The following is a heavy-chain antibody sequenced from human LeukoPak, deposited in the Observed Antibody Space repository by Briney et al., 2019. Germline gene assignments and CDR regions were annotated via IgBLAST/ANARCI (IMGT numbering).Heavy chain of an antibody. V-gene: IGHV3-7*01. CDR2: IKQDGSEK. Sequence: GGSLRLSCAASGFTFSSYWMSWVRQAPGKGLEWVANIKQDGSEKYYVDSVKGRFTISRDNAKNSLYLQMNSLRAEDTAVYYCARERGGPYCSSTSCYWEPFDYWGLGTLVTVSS. J-gene: IGHJ4*02. CDR3: ARERGGPYCSSTSCYWEPFDY. D-gene: IGHD2-2*01. CDR1: GFTFSSYW.